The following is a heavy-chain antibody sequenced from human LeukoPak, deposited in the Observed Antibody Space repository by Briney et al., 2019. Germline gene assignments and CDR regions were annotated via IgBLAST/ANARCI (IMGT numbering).Heavy chain of an antibody. V-gene: IGHV3-7*04. Sequence: GGSLRLSCAAPGFTLSTYWMSWVRQAPGKGLEWVANIKEDGSEKYYVDSVKGRFTISRDNAKNSLYLQMNSLRVEDTAVYHCARARLAVSGNYFENWGQGTLVTVSS. J-gene: IGHJ4*02. D-gene: IGHD6-19*01. CDR2: IKEDGSEK. CDR3: ARARLAVSGNYFEN. CDR1: GFTLSTYW.